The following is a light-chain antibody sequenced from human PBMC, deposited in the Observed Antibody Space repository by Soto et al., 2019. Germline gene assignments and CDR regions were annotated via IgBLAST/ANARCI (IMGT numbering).Light chain of an antibody. CDR1: SSNIGAGYD. Sequence: QSVLTQPPSVSGAPGQRVTISWPGGSSNIGAGYDVHWYQQLPGTAPKLLIYGNSNRPSGVPDRFSGSKSGTSASLAITGLQAEYEADYYCQSYDSRLSGWVFGVGTKLTVL. CDR3: QSYDSRLSGWV. CDR2: GNS. J-gene: IGLJ3*02. V-gene: IGLV1-40*01.